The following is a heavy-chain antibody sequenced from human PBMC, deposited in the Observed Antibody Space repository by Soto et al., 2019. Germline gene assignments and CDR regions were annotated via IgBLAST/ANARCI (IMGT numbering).Heavy chain of an antibody. V-gene: IGHV4-61*08. CDR1: GGSVSSDAYY. Sequence: SETLSLTCSVSGGSVSSDAYYWSWIRQTPGKTLEWIGFILSGGGTSTNPSLRSRLSISVDTSRNQFSLRLTSVTASDTGVYFCAKGFSSGWYVDSWGRGTLVTVSS. D-gene: IGHD6-19*01. CDR2: ILSGGGT. J-gene: IGHJ4*02. CDR3: AKGFSSGWYVDS.